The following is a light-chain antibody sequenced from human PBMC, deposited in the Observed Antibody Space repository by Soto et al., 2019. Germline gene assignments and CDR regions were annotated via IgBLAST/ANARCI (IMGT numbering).Light chain of an antibody. CDR3: QQYNRWPPYT. V-gene: IGKV3-20*01. J-gene: IGKJ2*01. CDR1: QSVSNNY. CDR2: GAS. Sequence: EIVLTQSPGTLSLSPGERATLSCRTSQSVSNNYLAWYQQKPGQAPRLLIYGASSRATGIPDRFSGSGSGTDFTLSISRLEPEDFAVYYCQQYNRWPPYTFGQGTKVEIK.